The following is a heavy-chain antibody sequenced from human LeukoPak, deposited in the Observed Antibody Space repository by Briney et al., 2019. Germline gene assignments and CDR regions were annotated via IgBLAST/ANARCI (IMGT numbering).Heavy chain of an antibody. CDR3: ARDRSNSWSFDY. J-gene: IGHJ4*02. CDR2: ISYDGSNK. D-gene: IGHD6-13*01. V-gene: IGHV3-30*03. CDR1: GFTFSSYG. Sequence: PGGSLRLSCVVSGFTFSSYGMHWVRQAPGKGLEWVAVISYDGSNKYYADSVKGRFTISGDISKNTLYLQMNSLRTEDTAVYYCARDRSNSWSFDYWGQGTLVPVSS.